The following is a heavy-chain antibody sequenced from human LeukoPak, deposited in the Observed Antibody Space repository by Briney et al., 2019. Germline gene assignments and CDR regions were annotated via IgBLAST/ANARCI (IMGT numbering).Heavy chain of an antibody. CDR2: IYYSGST. CDR3: ARHDEDGSGNNWFDP. CDR1: GDSISSGDYY. Sequence: PSETLSLTCTVSGDSISSGDYYWTWIRQPPGRGLEWIGYIYYSGSTYYNPSLKSRLTMSIDMSKKQFSLRLSSVTAADTAVYFCARHDEDGSGNNWFDPWGQGTLVTVSS. V-gene: IGHV4-30-4*01. D-gene: IGHD3-16*01. J-gene: IGHJ5*02.